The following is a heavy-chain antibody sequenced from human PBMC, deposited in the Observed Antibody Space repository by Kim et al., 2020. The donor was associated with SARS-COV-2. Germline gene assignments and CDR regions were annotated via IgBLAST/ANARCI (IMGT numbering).Heavy chain of an antibody. D-gene: IGHD3-10*01. CDR3: AKDSRVGMVRTLDY. CDR2: ISYDGSNK. V-gene: IGHV3-30*18. J-gene: IGHJ4*02. CDR1: GFTFSSYG. Sequence: GGSLRLSCAASGFTFSSYGMHWVRQAPGKGLEWVAVISYDGSNKYYADSVKGRFTISRDNSKNTLYLQMNSLRAEDTAVYYCAKDSRVGMVRTLDYWGQGTLVTVSS.